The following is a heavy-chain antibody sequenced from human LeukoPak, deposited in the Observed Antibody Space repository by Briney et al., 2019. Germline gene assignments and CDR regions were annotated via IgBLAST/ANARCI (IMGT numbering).Heavy chain of an antibody. CDR1: GGTFSSYA. J-gene: IGHJ4*02. CDR2: MNPNSGNT. Sequence: ASVKVSCKASGGTFSSYAISWVRQAPGQGLEWMGWMNPNSGNTGYAQKFQGRVTMTRNTSISTAYMELSSLRSEDTAVYYCARGGTQWLLLPVYWGQGTLVTVSS. V-gene: IGHV1-8*02. CDR3: ARGGTQWLLLPVY. D-gene: IGHD3-22*01.